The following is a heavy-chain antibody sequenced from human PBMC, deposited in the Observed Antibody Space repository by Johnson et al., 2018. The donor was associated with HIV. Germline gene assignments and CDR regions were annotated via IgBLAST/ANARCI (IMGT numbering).Heavy chain of an antibody. CDR1: GFSFDDYA. J-gene: IGHJ3*02. CDR2: ISWNSGTI. V-gene: IGHV3-9*01. Sequence: VQLVESGGGLIQPGGSLRLSCAASGFSFDDYAMHWVRQAPGQGLEWVSGISWNSGTIVYADSVKGRFTISRDNAKNSLYLQMNSLRAEDTAIYYCAKGHHVDTSMDDAFDIWGPGTRVTVSS. CDR3: AKGHHVDTSMDDAFDI. D-gene: IGHD5-18*01.